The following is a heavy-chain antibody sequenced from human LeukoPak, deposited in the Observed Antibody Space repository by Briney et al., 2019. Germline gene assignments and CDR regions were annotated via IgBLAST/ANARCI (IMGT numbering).Heavy chain of an antibody. J-gene: IGHJ3*02. CDR1: GYTFTGYY. CDR2: INPNSGGT. Sequence: ASVKVSCKASGYTFTGYYMHWVRQAPGQGLEWMGWINPNSGGTNYAQKFQGRVTMTRDTSISTAYMELSRLRSDDTAVYYCARPDNIAARYGAFDIWGQGTMVTVSS. V-gene: IGHV1-2*02. CDR3: ARPDNIAARYGAFDI. D-gene: IGHD6-6*01.